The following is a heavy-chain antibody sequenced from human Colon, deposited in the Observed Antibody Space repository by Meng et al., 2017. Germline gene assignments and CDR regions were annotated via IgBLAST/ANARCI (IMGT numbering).Heavy chain of an antibody. CDR1: GYTFTNNG. J-gene: IGHJ4*02. Sequence: SVNVSCKASGYTFTNNGISWVRQAPGQGLEWMGWISAYNGDTHYAQNLQGRVTMTTDTSTNTTYMELRSLRSDDTAVYYCARDSAIVGAKYYFDDWGQGTLVTVSS. CDR2: ISAYNGDT. V-gene: IGHV1-18*01. D-gene: IGHD1-26*01. CDR3: ARDSAIVGAKYYFDD.